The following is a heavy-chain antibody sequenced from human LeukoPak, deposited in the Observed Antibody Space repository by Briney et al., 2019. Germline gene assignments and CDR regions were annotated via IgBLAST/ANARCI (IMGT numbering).Heavy chain of an antibody. CDR1: GGSISSYY. Sequence: PSETLSLTWTVSGGSISSYYWRWARQPPGKGLGWIGNIYNNGKTNDNPSLKSRVTISIDTSKKQFSLKVISVTAADTDIYYCAKESGSYLWRSWLNPWGQETLVTVSS. D-gene: IGHD2/OR15-2a*01. CDR3: AKESGSYLWRSWLNP. J-gene: IGHJ5*02. V-gene: IGHV4-59*01. CDR2: IYNNGKT.